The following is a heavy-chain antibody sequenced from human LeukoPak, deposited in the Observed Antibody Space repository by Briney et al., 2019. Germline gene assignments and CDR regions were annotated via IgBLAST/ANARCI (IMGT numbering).Heavy chain of an antibody. D-gene: IGHD3-10*01. Sequence: SGTLSLTCTVTGGFISSGGYYWSWIRQFPGESLEWIGYIYYTGTTSYNPSLKTRLTLSVDTSKNQFSLRLSSVTAADTAVYYCARDNSGVFDYWGQGTLVTVSS. CDR2: IYYTGTT. J-gene: IGHJ4*02. V-gene: IGHV4-31*03. CDR1: GGFISSGGYY. CDR3: ARDNSGVFDY.